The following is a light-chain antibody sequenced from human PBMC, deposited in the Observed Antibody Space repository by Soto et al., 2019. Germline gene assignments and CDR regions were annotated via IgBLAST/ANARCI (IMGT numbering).Light chain of an antibody. CDR1: QSISDT. J-gene: IGKJ1*01. Sequence: EIVMTQSPATLSVSTRGRATLXCRASQSISDTLAWYQQKPGQAPRLLIYSASRRATGFPARFSGSGSGTDFTLTISSLQSEDFALYYCQQDNDWLLTFGQGTNVDIK. V-gene: IGKV3-15*01. CDR2: SAS. CDR3: QQDNDWLLT.